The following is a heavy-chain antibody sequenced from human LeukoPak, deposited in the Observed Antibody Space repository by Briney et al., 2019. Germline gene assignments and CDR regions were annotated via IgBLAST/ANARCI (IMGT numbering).Heavy chain of an antibody. CDR3: ARGQGTVTTH. V-gene: IGHV4-34*01. CDR2: INHSGSA. D-gene: IGHD4-11*01. J-gene: IGHJ4*02. Sequence: XXIRQPXXXXREWIGEINHSGSANYNPSLMSRVTISLDTSKNHFSLNLSSVTAADTAVYYCARGQGTVTTHWGQGTLVTVSS.